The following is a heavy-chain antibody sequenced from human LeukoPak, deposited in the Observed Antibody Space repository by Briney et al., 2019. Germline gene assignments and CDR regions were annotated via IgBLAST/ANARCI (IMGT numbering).Heavy chain of an antibody. J-gene: IGHJ3*02. D-gene: IGHD3-3*01. V-gene: IGHV1-18*01. CDR2: ISAYNGNT. Sequence: GASVKVSCKASGYTFTSYGISWVRQAPGQGLEWMGWISAYNGNTNYAQKLQGRVTMTTDTSTSTAYMELRSLRSDDTAVYYCARDTTRHYDFWSGYYNQDAFDIWGQGTMVTVSS. CDR1: GYTFTSYG. CDR3: ARDTTRHYDFWSGYYNQDAFDI.